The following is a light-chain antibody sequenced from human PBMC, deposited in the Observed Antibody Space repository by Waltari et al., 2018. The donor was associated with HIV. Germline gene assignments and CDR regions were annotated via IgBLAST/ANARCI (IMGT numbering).Light chain of an antibody. CDR3: QQYYSTPRT. J-gene: IGKJ4*01. CDR1: QSVLYSSNSKNY. V-gene: IGKV4-1*01. CDR2: WAS. Sequence: DIVMTQSPDSLAVSLGERDTINCKSSQSVLYSSNSKNYLAWYQQKPGQPPKLLIYWASTRESGVPDRFSGSGSGTDFTLTISSLQAEDVAVYYCQQYYSTPRTFGGGTKVEIK.